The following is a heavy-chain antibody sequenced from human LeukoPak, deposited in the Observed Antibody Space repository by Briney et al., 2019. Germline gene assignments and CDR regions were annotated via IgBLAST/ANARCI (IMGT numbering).Heavy chain of an antibody. CDR2: IYYSGST. CDR3: ARGYFYDNSMDV. D-gene: IGHD5/OR15-5a*01. CDR1: GGSFIPYY. Sequence: SETLSPTCTVSGGSFIPYYWTWIRQPPGKGLEWIGYIYYSGSTIYNPSLRSRVTMSVDTPKTQFSLNLRFVTAADTAVYYCARGYFYDNSMDVWGTGTTVTVSS. J-gene: IGHJ6*03. V-gene: IGHV4-59*01.